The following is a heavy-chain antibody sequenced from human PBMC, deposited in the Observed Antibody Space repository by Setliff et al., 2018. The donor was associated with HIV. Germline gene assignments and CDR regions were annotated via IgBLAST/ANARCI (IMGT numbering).Heavy chain of an antibody. V-gene: IGHV1-69*10. CDR1: GGTFSSYA. CDR3: ARVQQWLVPDAFDI. CDR2: IIPILGIA. Sequence: SVKVSCKASGGTFSSYAISWVRQAPGQGLEWMGGIIPILGIANYAQKFQGRITMTRNTSISTAYMELSSLRSEDTAVYYCARVQQWLVPDAFDIWGQGTMVTVS. D-gene: IGHD6-19*01. J-gene: IGHJ3*02.